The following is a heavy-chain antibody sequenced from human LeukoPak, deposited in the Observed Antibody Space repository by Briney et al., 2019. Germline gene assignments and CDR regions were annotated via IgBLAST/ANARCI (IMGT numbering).Heavy chain of an antibody. J-gene: IGHJ6*03. CDR1: GFTFSSYR. V-gene: IGHV3-74*01. CDR2: INSDGSST. Sequence: GGSLRLSCAASGFTFSSYRIHWVRQAPGKGLVWVSRINSDGSSTTYADSVKGRFTISRDNAKNSLYLQMNSLRAEDTALYYCARENYYYYMDVWGKGTTVTVSS. CDR3: ARENYYYYMDV.